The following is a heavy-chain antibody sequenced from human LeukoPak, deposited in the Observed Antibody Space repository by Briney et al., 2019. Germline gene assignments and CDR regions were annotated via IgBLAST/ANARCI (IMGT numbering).Heavy chain of an antibody. D-gene: IGHD1-20*01. CDR2: IYYSGNT. CDR3: ACVTGLYYFDF. J-gene: IGHJ4*02. Sequence: PSHTLSLTCAVSGGSIRSGDYYWSWARQPPGKGLEWIGHIYYSGNTYYNPSLKSRVAISVDTSKNQFSLKLSSVTAADTAVYYCACVTGLYYFDFWGQGTLVTVSS. V-gene: IGHV4-30-4*01. CDR1: GGSIRSGDYY.